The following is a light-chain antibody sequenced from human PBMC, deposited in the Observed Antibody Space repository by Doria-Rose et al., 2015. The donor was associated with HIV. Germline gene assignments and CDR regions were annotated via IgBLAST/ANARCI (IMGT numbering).Light chain of an antibody. CDR3: HQYGTSWT. Sequence: LTQSPGTLSLSPGERATLSCRASQGFSSTYLAWYQQKPGQAPSLLIYDGSTRATGIPDRFGASGSGTDFTLTINRLEPEDFALYYCHQYGTSWTFGQGTKVEI. CDR1: QGFSSTY. CDR2: DGS. J-gene: IGKJ1*01. V-gene: IGKV3-20*01.